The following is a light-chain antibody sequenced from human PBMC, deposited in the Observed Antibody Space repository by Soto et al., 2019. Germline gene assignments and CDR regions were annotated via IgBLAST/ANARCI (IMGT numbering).Light chain of an antibody. CDR2: DVT. J-gene: IGLJ1*01. Sequence: QSVLTQPASVSGSPGQSITISCTGTSSDVGGYNFVSWYQQHPGKAPKLMIYDVTNQPSGVSNRFSGSKSGNTASLTISGLQAEDEADYYCLSYSSSTSPYVLGTGTKVTVL. CDR3: LSYSSSTSPYV. CDR1: SSDVGGYNF. V-gene: IGLV2-14*01.